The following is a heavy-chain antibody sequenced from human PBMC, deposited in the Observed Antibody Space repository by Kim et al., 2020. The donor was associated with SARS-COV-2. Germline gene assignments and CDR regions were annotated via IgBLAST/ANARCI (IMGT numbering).Heavy chain of an antibody. V-gene: IGHV3-30*18. D-gene: IGHD6-13*01. J-gene: IGHJ5*02. Sequence: GGSLRLSCAASGFTFSSYGMHWVRQAPGKGLEWVAVISYDGSNKYYADSVKGRFTISRDNSKNTLYLQMNSLRAEDTAVYYCAKGGVFLNWFDPWGQGTL. CDR2: ISYDGSNK. CDR3: AKGGVFLNWFDP. CDR1: GFTFSSYG.